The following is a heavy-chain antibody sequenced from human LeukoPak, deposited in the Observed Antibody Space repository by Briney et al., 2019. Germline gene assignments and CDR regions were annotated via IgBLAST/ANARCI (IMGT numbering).Heavy chain of an antibody. CDR3: ARDRGDFWSDYYPSDY. CDR2: ISAYNGNT. CDR1: GYTFTSYG. V-gene: IGHV1-18*01. Sequence: ASVKVSCKASGYTFTSYGISWVRQAPGQGLEWMGWISAYNGNTNYAQKLQGRVTMTTDTSTSTAYMELRSLRSDDTAVYYCARDRGDFWSDYYPSDYWGQGTLVTVSS. J-gene: IGHJ4*02. D-gene: IGHD3-3*01.